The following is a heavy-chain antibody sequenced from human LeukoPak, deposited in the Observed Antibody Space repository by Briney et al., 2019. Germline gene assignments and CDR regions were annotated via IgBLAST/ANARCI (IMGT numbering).Heavy chain of an antibody. V-gene: IGHV4-59*08. D-gene: IGHD3-22*01. CDR1: GGYISTYF. J-gene: IGHJ4*02. CDR2: IHDSGST. CDR3: ARHRDYNGNRGDYGFDY. Sequence: SETLSLTCTVSGGYISTYFWSRIRQAPGKGLEWIGYIHDSGSTNYNPSLKSRVNISVDTSKNQFSLKLTSMTAADTALYYCARHRDYNGNRGDYGFDYWGQGTLVTLSS.